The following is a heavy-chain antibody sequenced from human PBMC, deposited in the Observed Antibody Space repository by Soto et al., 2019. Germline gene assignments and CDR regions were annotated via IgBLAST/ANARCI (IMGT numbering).Heavy chain of an antibody. CDR1: GFTFYSYA. J-gene: IGHJ4*02. V-gene: IGHV3-23*01. CDR3: ARADYYGSGSYLFDY. Sequence: EVQLLESGGGLVQPGGFLRLSCAASGFTFYSYAMSWVRQAPGKGLEWVSAISASGGNTYNTDSVKGRFTISRDHSKNTLYLQMNTLRAEDTAVYFCARADYYGSGSYLFDYWGQGTLVTVSS. D-gene: IGHD3-10*01. CDR2: ISASGGNT.